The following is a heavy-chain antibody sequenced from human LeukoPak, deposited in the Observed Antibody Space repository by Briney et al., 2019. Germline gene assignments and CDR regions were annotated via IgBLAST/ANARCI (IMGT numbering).Heavy chain of an antibody. CDR3: ARPVDTAMGPFDY. CDR1: GYSISSGYY. CDR2: IYHSGST. V-gene: IGHV4-38-2*01. J-gene: IGHJ4*02. Sequence: PSETLSLTCAVSGYSISSGYYWGRIRQPPGKGLEWIGSIYHSGSTYYNPSLKSRVTISVDTSKNQFSLKLSSVTAADTAVYYCARPVDTAMGPFDYWGQGTLVTVSS. D-gene: IGHD5-18*01.